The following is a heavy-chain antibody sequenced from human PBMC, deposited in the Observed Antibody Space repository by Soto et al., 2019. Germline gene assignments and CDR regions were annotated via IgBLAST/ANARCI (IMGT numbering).Heavy chain of an antibody. CDR2: INPNSGGT. V-gene: IGHV1-2*02. J-gene: IGHJ6*02. CDR3: ANSVLYNLKFSHYYRIDV. CDR1: GYTFTGYY. Sequence: ASVKVSCKASGYTFTGYYMHWVRQAPGQGLEWMGWINPNSGGTNYAQKFQGRVTMTRDTSISTAYMELSRLRSDDTAVYYCANSVLYNLKFSHYYRIDVWGQGTTVTVSS. D-gene: IGHD1-20*01.